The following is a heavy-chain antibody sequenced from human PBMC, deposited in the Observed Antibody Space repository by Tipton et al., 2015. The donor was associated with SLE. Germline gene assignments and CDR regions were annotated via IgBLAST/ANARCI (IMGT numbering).Heavy chain of an antibody. CDR3: ARTLPESSGLAFDY. CDR2: IFTRGST. D-gene: IGHD6-19*01. Sequence: LRLSCTVSGGSIGSGTYYWSWIRQPAGKGLEWIGRIFTRGSTNYSPSLKSRVTISVDTSKNQVSLKLTSVTAADTAVYYCARTLPESSGLAFDYWGQGTLVTVSS. V-gene: IGHV4-61*02. CDR1: GGSIGSGTYY. J-gene: IGHJ4*02.